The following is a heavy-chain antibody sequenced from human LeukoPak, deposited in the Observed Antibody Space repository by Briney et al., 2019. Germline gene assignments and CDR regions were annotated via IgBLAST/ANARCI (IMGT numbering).Heavy chain of an antibody. CDR3: ARDDSSGYYLGYYYGMDV. Sequence: PGGSLRLSCAASGFTFSSYSMNWVRQAPGKGLEWVSYISSSSSTIYYADSVKGRFTISRDNAKNSLYLQMNSLRAEDTAVYYCARDDSSGYYLGYYYGMDVWGQGTTVTVSS. CDR1: GFTFSSYS. D-gene: IGHD3-22*01. CDR2: ISSSSSTI. J-gene: IGHJ6*02. V-gene: IGHV3-48*04.